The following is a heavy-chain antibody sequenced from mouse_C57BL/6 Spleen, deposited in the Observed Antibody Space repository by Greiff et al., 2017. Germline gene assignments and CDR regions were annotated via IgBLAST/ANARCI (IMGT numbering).Heavy chain of an antibody. Sequence: QVQLQQSGAALVKPGASVKLSCKASGYTFTEYTIHWVKQRSGQGLEWIGWFYPGSGSIKYNEKFKDKAQLTADKSSITVYMELSRLTSEDSAVYFCARHEDAYSNNWYFDVWGTGTTVTVSS. CDR2: FYPGSGSI. D-gene: IGHD2-5*01. CDR3: ARHEDAYSNNWYFDV. V-gene: IGHV1-62-2*01. J-gene: IGHJ1*03. CDR1: GYTFTEYT.